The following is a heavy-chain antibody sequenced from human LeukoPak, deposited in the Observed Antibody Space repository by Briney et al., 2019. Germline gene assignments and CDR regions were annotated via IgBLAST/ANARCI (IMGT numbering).Heavy chain of an antibody. J-gene: IGHJ3*02. CDR1: GGTFSSYA. V-gene: IGHV1-69*13. CDR2: IIPIFGTA. Sequence: SVKVSCKASGGTFSSYAISWVRQAPGQGLEWMGGIIPIFGTANYAQKFQGRVTITADESTSTAYMELSSLRSEDTAVYYCASSLVVVTAHGPREDAFDIWGQGTMVTVSS. CDR3: ASSLVVVTAHGPREDAFDI. D-gene: IGHD2-21*02.